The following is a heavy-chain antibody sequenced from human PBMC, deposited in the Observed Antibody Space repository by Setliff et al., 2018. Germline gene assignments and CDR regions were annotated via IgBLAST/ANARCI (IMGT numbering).Heavy chain of an antibody. CDR1: GFSLSAYGVS. CDR3: ARTFYYDDSGSNRLLYYFDY. J-gene: IGHJ4*02. CDR2: IYWDDDK. D-gene: IGHD3-22*01. V-gene: IGHV2-5*02. Sequence: SGPTLVNPTQTLTLTCTFSGFSLSAYGVSVGWIRQPPGKALEWLAIIYWDDDKRYSPSLKSRVTITKDTSKNQVVLTMTGMDPVDAATYYCARTFYYDDSGSNRLLYYFDYWGQGALVTVSS.